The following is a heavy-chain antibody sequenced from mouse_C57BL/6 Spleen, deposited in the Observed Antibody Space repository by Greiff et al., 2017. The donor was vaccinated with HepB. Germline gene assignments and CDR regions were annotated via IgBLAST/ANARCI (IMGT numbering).Heavy chain of an antibody. V-gene: IGHV1-9*01. CDR1: GYTFTGYW. D-gene: IGHD1-1*01. CDR3: ARSKGITTVGDYAMDY. Sequence: LQESGAELMKPGASVKLSCKATGYTFTGYWIEWVKQRPGHGLEWIGEILPGSGSTNYNEKFKGKATSTADTSSNTAYMQLSSLTTEDSAIYYCARSKGITTVGDYAMDYWGQGTSVTVSS. J-gene: IGHJ4*01. CDR2: ILPGSGST.